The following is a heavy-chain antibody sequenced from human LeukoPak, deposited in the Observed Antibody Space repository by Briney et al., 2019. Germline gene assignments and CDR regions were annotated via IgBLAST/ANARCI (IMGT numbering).Heavy chain of an antibody. CDR3: ARHWSSSWYGGTYYYYYGMDV. J-gene: IGHJ6*02. CDR2: IYPGDSDT. D-gene: IGHD6-13*01. Sequence: KSGESLKISCKGSGYSFTSYWIGWVRQMPGKGLEWMGIIYPGDSDTRYSPSFQGQVTISADKSISTAYLQWSSLKASDTAMYYCARHWSSSWYGGTYYYYYGMDVWGQGTTASVSS. V-gene: IGHV5-51*01. CDR1: GYSFTSYW.